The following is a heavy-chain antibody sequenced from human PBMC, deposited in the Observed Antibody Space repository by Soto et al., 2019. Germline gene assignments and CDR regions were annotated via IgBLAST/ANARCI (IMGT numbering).Heavy chain of an antibody. D-gene: IGHD3-9*01. CDR3: ARTSLRYFDWSPQNAFDI. CDR1: GYSFTSYW. J-gene: IGHJ3*02. CDR2: IDPSDSYT. Sequence: GESLKISCKGSGYSFTSYWISWVRQMPGKGLEWMGRIDPSDSYTNYSPSFQGHVTISADKSISTAYLQWGSLKASDTAMYYCARTSLRYFDWSPQNAFDIWGQGTMVTVSS. V-gene: IGHV5-10-1*01.